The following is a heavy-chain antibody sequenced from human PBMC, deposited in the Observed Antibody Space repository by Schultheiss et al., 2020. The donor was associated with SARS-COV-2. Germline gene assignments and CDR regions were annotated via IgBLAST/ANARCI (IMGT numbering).Heavy chain of an antibody. CDR2: INPNSGGT. V-gene: IGHV1-2*04. CDR3: ARDGYYGDYVFDY. D-gene: IGHD4-17*01. Sequence: ASVKVSCKASGYTFTSYGISWVRQAPGQGLEWMGWINPNSGGTNYAQKFQGWVTMTRDTSISTAYMELSRLRSDDTAVYYCARDGYYGDYVFDYWGQGTLVTVSS. CDR1: GYTFTSYG. J-gene: IGHJ4*02.